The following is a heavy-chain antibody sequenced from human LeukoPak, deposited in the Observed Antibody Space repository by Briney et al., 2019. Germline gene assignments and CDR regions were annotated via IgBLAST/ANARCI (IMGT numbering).Heavy chain of an antibody. Sequence: GGSLRLSCAASAPTFNDYAMHWDRQAPGKGLEWVSGIGWNSHIIGYEDSVKGRFTISRDNARNSLSLQMNSLRAEDTAFYYCAKDRDCSGFAPYFDYWGQGILVTVSS. CDR3: AKDRDCSGFAPYFDY. CDR2: IGWNSHII. J-gene: IGHJ4*02. CDR1: APTFNDYA. V-gene: IGHV3-9*01. D-gene: IGHD2-15*01.